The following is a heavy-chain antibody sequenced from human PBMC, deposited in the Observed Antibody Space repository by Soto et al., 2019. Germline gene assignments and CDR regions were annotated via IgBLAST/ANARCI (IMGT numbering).Heavy chain of an antibody. Sequence: QLQLQESGPGLVKPSETLSLTCTVSGGSISSSSYYWGWIRQPPGKGLEWIGSIYYSGSTYYNPSLKSRVTISVDTSKNQFSLKLSSVTAADTAVYYCARHIRYSSYYYGMDVWGQGTTVTVSS. D-gene: IGHD6-13*01. V-gene: IGHV4-39*01. CDR1: GGSISSSSYY. CDR3: ARHIRYSSYYYGMDV. J-gene: IGHJ6*02. CDR2: IYYSGST.